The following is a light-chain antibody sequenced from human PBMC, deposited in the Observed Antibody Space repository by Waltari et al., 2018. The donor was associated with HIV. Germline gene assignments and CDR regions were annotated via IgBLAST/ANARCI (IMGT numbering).Light chain of an antibody. CDR3: QQSYSTPPHP. CDR2: AAT. Sequence: DIQMTQSPSALSASVRDRVTITCRAGENIGNYLTWYRQEIGEAPKPLVFAATTLHRGVPSRFSASESGTSFTLTIARLEPEDSELYFCQQSYSTPPHPFGQGS. CDR1: ENIGNY. J-gene: IGKJ2*01. V-gene: IGKV1-39*01.